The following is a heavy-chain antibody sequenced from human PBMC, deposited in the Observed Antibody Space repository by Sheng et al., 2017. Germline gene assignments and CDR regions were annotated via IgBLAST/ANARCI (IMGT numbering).Heavy chain of an antibody. CDR3: ARGNWNYLSDY. CDR1: GGTFSSYA. CDR2: IIPMLCIP. Sequence: QVQLVQSGAEVKKPGSSVKVSCRASGGTFSSYAFSWVRQAPGQGLEWMGGIIPMLCIPNYAQRFQGRVTITADKSTSTAYMELSSLRSEDTAVYYCARGNWNYLSDYWGQGTLVTVSS. V-gene: IGHV1-69*10. J-gene: IGHJ4*02. D-gene: IGHD1-7*01.